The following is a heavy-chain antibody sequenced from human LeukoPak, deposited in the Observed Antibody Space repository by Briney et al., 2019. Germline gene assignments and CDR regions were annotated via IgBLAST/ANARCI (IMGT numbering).Heavy chain of an antibody. Sequence: SETLSLTCTVSGGSISSYYWSWIRQPPGKGLEWIGYIYYNGATNYNPSLKSRVTISVDTSKNQFSLKLISLTAADTAVYYCARVSESIAARIGWFDPWGQGTLVTVSS. V-gene: IGHV4-59*01. D-gene: IGHD6-6*01. J-gene: IGHJ5*02. CDR2: IYYNGAT. CDR1: GGSISSYY. CDR3: ARVSESIAARIGWFDP.